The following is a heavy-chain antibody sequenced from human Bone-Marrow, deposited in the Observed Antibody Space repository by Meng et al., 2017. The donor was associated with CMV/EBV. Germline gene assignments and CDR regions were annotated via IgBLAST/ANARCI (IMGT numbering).Heavy chain of an antibody. D-gene: IGHD3-22*01. CDR2: MNPNSGNT. CDR1: GYTFTSYD. V-gene: IGHV1-8*01. J-gene: IGHJ3*02. CDR3: ARDRPHYYDDNVRGFDI. Sequence: ASVKVSCKASGYTFTSYDINWVRQATGQGLEWMGWMNPNSGNTGYAQKFQGRVTMTRNTSISTAYMELSSLRSEDTAVYYCARDRPHYYDDNVRGFDIWGQGTMVTVSS.